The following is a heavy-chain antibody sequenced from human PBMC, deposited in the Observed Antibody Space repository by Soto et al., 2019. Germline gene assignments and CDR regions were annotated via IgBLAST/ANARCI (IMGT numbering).Heavy chain of an antibody. D-gene: IGHD3-3*01. V-gene: IGHV3-23*01. Sequence: GGSLRLSCAASGFTFSSYAMSWVRQAPGKGLEWVSAISGSGGSTYYADSVKGRFTISRDNSKNTLYLQMNSLRAEDTAVYYCARGYDFWSGYYTFDYWGQGTLVTVSS. CDR2: ISGSGGST. CDR3: ARGYDFWSGYYTFDY. CDR1: GFTFSSYA. J-gene: IGHJ4*02.